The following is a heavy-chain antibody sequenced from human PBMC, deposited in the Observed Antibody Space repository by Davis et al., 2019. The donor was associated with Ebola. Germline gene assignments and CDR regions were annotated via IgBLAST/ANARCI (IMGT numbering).Heavy chain of an antibody. V-gene: IGHV3-74*01. D-gene: IGHD4-17*01. CDR1: GFTFSSYW. J-gene: IGHJ6*02. CDR3: ARGVDYGDNYYYYGMDV. CDR2: INSDGSST. Sequence: HTGGSLRLSCAASGFTFSSYWMHWVRQAPGKGLVWVSRINSDGSSTSYADSVKGRFTTSRDNAKKSLYLQMNSLRDEDTAVYSCARGVDYGDNYYYYGMDVWGQGTTVTVSS.